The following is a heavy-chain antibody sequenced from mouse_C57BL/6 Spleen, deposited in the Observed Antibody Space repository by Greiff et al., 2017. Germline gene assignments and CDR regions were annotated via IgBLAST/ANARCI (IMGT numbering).Heavy chain of an antibody. J-gene: IGHJ2*01. D-gene: IGHD2-10*02. V-gene: IGHV1-50*01. Sequence: QVQLQQPGAELVKPGASVKLSCKASGYTFTSYWMQWVKQRPGQGLEWIGEIDPSDSYTNYNQKFKGKATLTVDTSSSTADMQLSSLTSEDSAVYYCARVGMAYYFDYWGQGTTLTVSS. CDR2: IDPSDSYT. CDR1: GYTFTSYW. CDR3: ARVGMAYYFDY.